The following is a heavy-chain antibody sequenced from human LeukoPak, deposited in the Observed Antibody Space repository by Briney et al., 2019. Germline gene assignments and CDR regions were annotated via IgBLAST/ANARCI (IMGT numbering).Heavy chain of an antibody. D-gene: IGHD6-13*01. J-gene: IGHJ3*02. Sequence: GGSLRLSCAASGFTFSSYSMNWVRQAPGKGLEWVSYISSSSTIYYADSVKGRFTISRDNAKNSLYLQMNSLRAEDTAVYYCARFKQQPESAFDIWGQGTMVTVSS. CDR3: ARFKQQPESAFDI. CDR2: ISSSSTI. CDR1: GFTFSSYS. V-gene: IGHV3-48*04.